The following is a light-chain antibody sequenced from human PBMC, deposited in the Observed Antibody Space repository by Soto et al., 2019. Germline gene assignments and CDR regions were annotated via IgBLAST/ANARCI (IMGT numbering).Light chain of an antibody. Sequence: IVLTHSPGTLSLSPGERATLSCRASQSVSSSYLAWYQQKPGQAPRLLIYGASSRATGIPDRFSGSGSGTDFTLTISSLQPDDFATYYCQHYNSYSEEFGQGTKVDIK. CDR3: QHYNSYSEE. CDR2: GAS. J-gene: IGKJ1*01. CDR1: QSVSSSY. V-gene: IGKV3-20*01.